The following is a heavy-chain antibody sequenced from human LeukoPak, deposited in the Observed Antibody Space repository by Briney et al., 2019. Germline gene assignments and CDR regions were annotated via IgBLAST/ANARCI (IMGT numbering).Heavy chain of an antibody. CDR2: ISSSGGTI. J-gene: IGHJ4*02. CDR3: ATGNYFFDY. CDR1: GYTFNTYA. D-gene: IGHD1-7*01. V-gene: IGHV3-48*03. Sequence: GGSVRRSRAAPGYTFNTYAMSWVRQAPGKGLEWVSYISSSGGTIYYADSVKGRFTISRDNAKNSLYLQMNSLRAEDTAVYYCATGNYFFDYWGQGTLVTASS.